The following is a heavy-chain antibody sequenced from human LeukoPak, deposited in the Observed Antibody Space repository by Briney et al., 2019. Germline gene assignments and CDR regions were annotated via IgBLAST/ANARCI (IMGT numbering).Heavy chain of an antibody. Sequence: GGSLRLSCAASGFTFSSYGMHWVRQAPGKGLEWVAFIRYDGSNKYYADSVKGRFTISRDNSKNTLYLQMNSLRAEDTAVYYCAKESFRRTYYYYMDVWGKGTTVTIPS. CDR2: IRYDGSNK. CDR3: AKESFRRTYYYYMDV. J-gene: IGHJ6*03. CDR1: GFTFSSYG. V-gene: IGHV3-30*02.